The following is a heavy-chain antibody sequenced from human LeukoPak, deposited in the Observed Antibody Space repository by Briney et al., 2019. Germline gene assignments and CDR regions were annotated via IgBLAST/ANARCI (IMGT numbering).Heavy chain of an antibody. CDR2: IYYSGST. CDR1: GVSISSGGYY. J-gene: IGHJ6*02. V-gene: IGHV4-31*03. D-gene: IGHD5-12*01. CDR3: AREAQLRFRDYYYGMDV. Sequence: SETLSLTCTVSGVSISSGGYYWSWIRQHPEKGLEWIGYIYYSGSTYYNPSLKSRVTISVDTSKNQFSLKLSSVTAADTAVYYCAREAQLRFRDYYYGMDVWGQGTTVTVSS.